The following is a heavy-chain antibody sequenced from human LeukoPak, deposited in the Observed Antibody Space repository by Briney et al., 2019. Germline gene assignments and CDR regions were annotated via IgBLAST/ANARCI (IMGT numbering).Heavy chain of an antibody. CDR3: AKEDYYDSSGYYPLDY. CDR1: GFTFSNYG. D-gene: IGHD3-22*01. CDR2: IRFDGSHK. Sequence: GGSLRPSCAASGFTFSNYGMHWVRQAPGKGLEWVALIRFDGSHKYYADSVKGRFTISRDNSKNTLYLQMNSLRAEDTAVYYCAKEDYYDSSGYYPLDYWGQGTLVTVSS. J-gene: IGHJ4*02. V-gene: IGHV3-30*02.